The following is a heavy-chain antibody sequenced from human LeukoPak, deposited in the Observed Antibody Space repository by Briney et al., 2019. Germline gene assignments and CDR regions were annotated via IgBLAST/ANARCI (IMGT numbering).Heavy chain of an antibody. J-gene: IGHJ3*02. CDR3: ARQFYCSSTSCSGTGAFDI. CDR1: GFTFSRYN. CDR2: ITSSSIYK. Sequence: GGSLRLSCATSGFTFSRYNMNWVRQAPGKGLEWVSSITSSSIYKYYADSMKGRFTISRDNAKNSLYLQMDSLRAEDTAVYYCARQFYCSSTSCSGTGAFDIWGQGTMVTVSS. D-gene: IGHD2-2*01. V-gene: IGHV3-21*01.